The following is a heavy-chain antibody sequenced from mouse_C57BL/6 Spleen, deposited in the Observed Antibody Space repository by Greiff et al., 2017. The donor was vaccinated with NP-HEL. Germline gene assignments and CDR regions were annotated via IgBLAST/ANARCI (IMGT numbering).Heavy chain of an antibody. Sequence: EVHLVESGGGLVKPGGSLKLSCAASGFTFSSYAMSWVRQTPEKRLEWVATISDGGSYTYYPDNVKGRFTISRDNAKNNLFLQMSHLKSEDTAMYYCAREGNWSFAYWGQGTLVTVSA. D-gene: IGHD4-1*01. V-gene: IGHV5-4*01. CDR3: AREGNWSFAY. J-gene: IGHJ3*01. CDR1: GFTFSSYA. CDR2: ISDGGSYT.